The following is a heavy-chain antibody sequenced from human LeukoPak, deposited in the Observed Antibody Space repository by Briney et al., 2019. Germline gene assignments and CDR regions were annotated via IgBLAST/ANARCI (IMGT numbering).Heavy chain of an antibody. V-gene: IGHV3-33*01. J-gene: IGHJ6*03. CDR2: IFSNGVNK. CDR3: ARHRGSIFEGYMDV. Sequence: GGSLRLSCAASGLTLGNHGMHWVRQAPGKGLEWVAIIFSNGVNKYCADSMKGRSTISRDTSKNTLFLEMESLRTEDTAVYYCARHRGSIFEGYMDVWGKGTTVTVSS. D-gene: IGHD3-9*01. CDR1: GLTLGNHG.